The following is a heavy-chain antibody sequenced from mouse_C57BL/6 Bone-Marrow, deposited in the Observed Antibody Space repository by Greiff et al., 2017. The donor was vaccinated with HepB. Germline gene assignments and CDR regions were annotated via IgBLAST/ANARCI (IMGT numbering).Heavy chain of an antibody. D-gene: IGHD2-3*01. Sequence: EVQLQQSGPELVKPGASVKLSCKASGYSFTDYNMNWVKQSNGKSLEWIGVINPNYGTTSYNQKFKGKATLTVDQSSSTAYMQLNSLTSEDSAVYYCARGDGYRYYYAMDYWGQGTSVTVSS. CDR1: GYSFTDYN. CDR2: INPNYGTT. V-gene: IGHV1-39*01. CDR3: ARGDGYRYYYAMDY. J-gene: IGHJ4*01.